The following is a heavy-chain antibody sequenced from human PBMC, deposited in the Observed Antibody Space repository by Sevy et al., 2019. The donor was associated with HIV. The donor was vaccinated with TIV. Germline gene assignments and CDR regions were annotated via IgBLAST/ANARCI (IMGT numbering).Heavy chain of an antibody. CDR1: AGSLTSEAYY. CDR2: TYHSGTT. J-gene: IGHJ4*02. D-gene: IGHD3-22*01. CDR3: VSHYDTSGYYFDY. V-gene: IGHV4-31*03. Sequence: SETLSLTCSVSAGSLTSEAYYWSWIRQHPGKGLEWIGYTYHSGTTYYNPSLKSRDTMSIDTSKEYFSLNLSSVTAADTAVYYCVSHYDTSGYYFDYWGQGTLVTVSS.